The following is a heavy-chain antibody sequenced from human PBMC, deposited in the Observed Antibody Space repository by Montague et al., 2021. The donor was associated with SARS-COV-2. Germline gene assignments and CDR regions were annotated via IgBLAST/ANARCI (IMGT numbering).Heavy chain of an antibody. D-gene: IGHD3-10*01. CDR1: GGSFSDDY. V-gene: IGHV4-34*01. CDR2: VYHSGST. Sequence: SETLSLTCAVSGGSFSDDYWSWIRQSPGKVLEWIGEVYHSGSTTYNPSVRSRVLISIDTSRSQISLNLRSVTAADTAVYYCARGGIRIGMNRGVRSRPFDSWGQGTLVAVSS. CDR3: ARGGIRIGMNRGVRSRPFDS. J-gene: IGHJ5*01.